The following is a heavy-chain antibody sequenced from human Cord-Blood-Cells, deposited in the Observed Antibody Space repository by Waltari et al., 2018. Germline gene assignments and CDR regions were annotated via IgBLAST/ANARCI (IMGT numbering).Heavy chain of an antibody. J-gene: IGHJ6*03. V-gene: IGHV1-18*04. Sequence: QVQLVQSGAEVKKPGASVKVSCKASGYNFTSYGISWVRQAPGQGLEWMGWIRDYNGNTNYAQKLQGRVTMTTDTSTSTAYMELRSLRSDDTAVYYCASLARHYYYYYMDVWGKGTTVTVSS. CDR1: GYNFTSYG. CDR3: ASLARHYYYYYMDV. CDR2: IRDYNGNT.